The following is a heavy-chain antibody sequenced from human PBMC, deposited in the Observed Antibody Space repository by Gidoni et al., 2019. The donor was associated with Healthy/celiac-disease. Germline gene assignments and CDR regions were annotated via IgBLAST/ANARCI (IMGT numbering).Heavy chain of an antibody. V-gene: IGHV1-2*02. Sequence: QVQLVQSGAEVKKPGASVKVSCKASGYTFTGYYMHWVRQAPGQGLEWMEWINPNSGGTNYAQKFQGRVTMTRDTSISTAYMELSRLRSDDTAVYYCARETLTSTEEGYYGMDVWGQGTTVTVSS. J-gene: IGHJ6*02. CDR2: INPNSGGT. D-gene: IGHD4-17*01. CDR1: GYTFTGYY. CDR3: ARETLTSTEEGYYGMDV.